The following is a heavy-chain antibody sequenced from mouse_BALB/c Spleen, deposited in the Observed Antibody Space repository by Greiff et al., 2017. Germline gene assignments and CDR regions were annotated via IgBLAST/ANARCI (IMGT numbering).Heavy chain of an antibody. CDR1: GFTFTDYY. CDR3: ARDHYASSHYAMDY. CDR2: IRNKANGYTT. J-gene: IGHJ4*01. V-gene: IGHV7-3*02. Sequence: DVQLVESGGGLVQPGGSLRLSCATSGFTFTDYYMSWVRQPPGKALEWLGFIRNKANGYTTEYSASVKGRFTIFRDNSQSILYLQMNTLRAEDSATYYCARDHYASSHYAMDYWGQGTSVTVSA. D-gene: IGHD1-1*01.